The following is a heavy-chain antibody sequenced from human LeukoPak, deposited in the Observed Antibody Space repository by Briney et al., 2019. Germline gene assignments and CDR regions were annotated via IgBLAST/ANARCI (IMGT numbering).Heavy chain of an antibody. J-gene: IGHJ5*01. Sequence: GGSLRLSCAASGVTFSSHSMHWVRQAPGKGLVWVSGISNDGHTTTYADSVKGRFTISRDNAKNTLYLQMNSLRAEDTAVYSCARGWFGPDSCGQGTLVTVSS. CDR2: ISNDGHTT. D-gene: IGHD3-10*01. CDR3: ARGWFGPDS. V-gene: IGHV3-74*01. CDR1: GVTFSSHS.